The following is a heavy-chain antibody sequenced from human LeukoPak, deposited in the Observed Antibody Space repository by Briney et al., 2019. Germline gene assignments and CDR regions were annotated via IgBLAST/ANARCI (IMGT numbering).Heavy chain of an antibody. V-gene: IGHV3-23*01. D-gene: IGHD1-26*01. CDR1: GFTFSSYA. Sequence: PGGSLRLSCAASGFTFSSYAMSWVRQAPGKGLEWVSAISGSGGSTYYADSVKGRFTISRDNSKNTLYLQMNSLRAEDTAVYYCAKDHIGSYYAGLGGGLDVWGQGTTVTVSS. CDR3: AKDHIGSYYAGLGGGLDV. CDR2: ISGSGGST. J-gene: IGHJ6*02.